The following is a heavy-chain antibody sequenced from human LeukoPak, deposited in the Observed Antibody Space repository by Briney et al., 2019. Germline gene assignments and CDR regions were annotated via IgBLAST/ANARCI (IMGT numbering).Heavy chain of an antibody. CDR1: GGPFSGYY. Sequence: SETLSLTCAVYGGPFSGYYWSWIRQPPGKGLEWIGEINHSGSTNYNPSLKSRVTISVDTSKNQLSLKLSSVTAADTAVYYCASLWSGYSSYYYYGMDVWGQGTTVTVSS. J-gene: IGHJ6*02. V-gene: IGHV4-34*01. D-gene: IGHD3-3*01. CDR2: INHSGST. CDR3: ASLWSGYSSYYYYGMDV.